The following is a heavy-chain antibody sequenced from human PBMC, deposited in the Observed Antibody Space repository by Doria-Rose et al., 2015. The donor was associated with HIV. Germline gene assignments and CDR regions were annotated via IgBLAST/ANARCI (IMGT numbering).Heavy chain of an antibody. D-gene: IGHD2-2*01. CDR1: GFSFESYA. Sequence: QLVQSGGGLVQPGRSLRLSCVGSGFSFESYAMHWVRLAPGKGLEWVAGISWDSGAKGNADSVEGRFTISRDNAKKSGYLEMRSLRPEDTAFYYCAKAPTIGPXYYFYMXVWGXGXXVTVSS. CDR2: ISWDSGAK. V-gene: IGHV3-9*01. J-gene: IGHJ6*03. CDR3: AKAPTIGPXYYFYMXV.